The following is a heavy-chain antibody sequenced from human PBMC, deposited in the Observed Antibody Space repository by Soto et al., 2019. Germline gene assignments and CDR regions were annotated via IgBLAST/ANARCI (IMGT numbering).Heavy chain of an antibody. CDR2: INPSGGST. Sequence: ASVKVSCKASGYTFTSYYMHWVRQAPGQGLEWMGIINPSGGSTSYAQKFQGRVTMTRDTSTSTVYMELSSLRSEDRAVYYWARDKGAYDSSGYLDYWGQGTLVTVSS. CDR1: GYTFTSYY. CDR3: ARDKGAYDSSGYLDY. V-gene: IGHV1-46*01. J-gene: IGHJ4*02. D-gene: IGHD3-22*01.